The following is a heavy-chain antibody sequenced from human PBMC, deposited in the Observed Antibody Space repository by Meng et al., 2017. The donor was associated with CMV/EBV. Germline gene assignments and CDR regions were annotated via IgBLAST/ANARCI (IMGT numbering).Heavy chain of an antibody. Sequence: GESLKISCAASGFTFSDSTMHWVRQASGKGLEWVGHIRNKANNYVTAYAASVKGRFTISRDDSSSTTYLQLSSVEADDTAVYYCVAPSCRSTNCYAADFWGQGTLVTVSS. CDR1: GFTFSDST. J-gene: IGHJ4*02. V-gene: IGHV3-73*01. CDR2: IRNKANNYVT. CDR3: VAPSCRSTNCYAADF. D-gene: IGHD2-2*01.